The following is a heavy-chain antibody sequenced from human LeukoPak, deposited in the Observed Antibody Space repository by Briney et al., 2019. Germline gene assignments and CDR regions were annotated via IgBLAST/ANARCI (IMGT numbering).Heavy chain of an antibody. J-gene: IGHJ4*02. Sequence: GGSLTLSCAASGFTVSSKYMSWVRQAPGKGLEWVSVIYIGGSTYYADFVKGRFTISRDNSKNTVYLQMNSLRAEDTAVYYCARESSGWLQLFDYWGQGTLVTVSS. CDR1: GFTVSSKY. D-gene: IGHD5-24*01. CDR2: IYIGGST. CDR3: ARESSGWLQLFDY. V-gene: IGHV3-66*01.